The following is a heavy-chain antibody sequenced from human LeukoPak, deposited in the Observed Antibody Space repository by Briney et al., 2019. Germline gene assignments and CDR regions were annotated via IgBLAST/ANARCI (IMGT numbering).Heavy chain of an antibody. V-gene: IGHV4-4*07. CDR2: IYTSGST. CDR3: ARVGYYYDSSGYGPLDY. J-gene: IGHJ4*02. Sequence: PSETLSLTCTVSGGSISSYYWSWIRQPAGKGLEWIGRIYTSGSTNYNPSLKSRVTISVDTSKNQFSLKLSSVTAADTAVYYCARVGYYYDSSGYGPLDYWGQGTLVTVSS. D-gene: IGHD3-22*01. CDR1: GGSISSYY.